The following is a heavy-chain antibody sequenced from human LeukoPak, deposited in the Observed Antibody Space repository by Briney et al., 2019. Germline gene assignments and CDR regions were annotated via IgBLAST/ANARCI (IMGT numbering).Heavy chain of an antibody. Sequence: GGSLRLSCAASGFTFSSYTMNWVRQAPGKGLEWVSGINWNGGSTGYADSVKGRFTISRDNAKNSLYLQMNSLRAEDTALYYCARDWAFLAFDIWGQGTMVTVSS. J-gene: IGHJ3*02. V-gene: IGHV3-20*04. CDR3: ARDWAFLAFDI. D-gene: IGHD2/OR15-2a*01. CDR2: INWNGGST. CDR1: GFTFSSYT.